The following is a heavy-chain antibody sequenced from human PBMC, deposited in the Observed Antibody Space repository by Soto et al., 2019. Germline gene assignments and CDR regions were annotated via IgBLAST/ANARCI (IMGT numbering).Heavy chain of an antibody. V-gene: IGHV1-69*01. J-gene: IGHJ6*02. CDR3: ARCDYGSGSYPNYYYYYGMDV. CDR2: IIPIFGTA. CDR1: GGTFSSYA. D-gene: IGHD3-10*01. Sequence: QVQLVQSGAEVKKPGSSVKVSCKASGGTFSSYAISWVRQAPGQGLEWMGGIIPIFGTANYAQKFQGRVTITADESTSTAYMELSSLRSEDTAVYYCARCDYGSGSYPNYYYYYGMDVWGQGTTVTVSS.